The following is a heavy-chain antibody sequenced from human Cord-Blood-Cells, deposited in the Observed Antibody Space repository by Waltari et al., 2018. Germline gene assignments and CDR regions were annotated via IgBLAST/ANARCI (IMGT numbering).Heavy chain of an antibody. Sequence: QVQLVQSGAEVKKPGASAKVSCKAYGSTFTSYDINWVRQATGQGLEWMGWMNPNSGNTGYAQKFQGRVTMTRNTSISTAYMELSSLRSEDTAVYYCARGSSSWYWFDPWGQGTLVTVSS. CDR3: ARGSSSWYWFDP. CDR2: MNPNSGNT. D-gene: IGHD6-13*01. CDR1: GSTFTSYD. J-gene: IGHJ5*02. V-gene: IGHV1-8*01.